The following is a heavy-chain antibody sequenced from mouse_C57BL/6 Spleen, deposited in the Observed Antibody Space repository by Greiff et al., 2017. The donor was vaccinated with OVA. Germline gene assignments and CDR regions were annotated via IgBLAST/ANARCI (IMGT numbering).Heavy chain of an antibody. CDR2: IDPEDGET. V-gene: IGHV14-2*01. Sequence: VQLQQSGAELVKPGASVKLSCTASGFNIKDYYMHWVKQRTEQGLEWIGRIDPEDGETKYAPKFQGKATITADTSSNTAYLQLSSLTSEDTAVCYCAIYYGSSYYAMDYWGQGTSVTVSS. CDR3: AIYYGSSYYAMDY. CDR1: GFNIKDYY. D-gene: IGHD1-1*01. J-gene: IGHJ4*01.